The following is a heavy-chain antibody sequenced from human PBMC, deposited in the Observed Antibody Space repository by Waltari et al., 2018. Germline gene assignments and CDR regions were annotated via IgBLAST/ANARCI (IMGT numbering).Heavy chain of an antibody. CDR2: ISRSTSDI. J-gene: IGHJ3*02. CDR3: ARADCSTTSCYSHAFDI. Sequence: EVQLVESGGGLVKPGGSLRLSCAASGFTFSSYTMNWFRQAPGKGLEWLSSISRSTSDIYYADSVKGRFTISRDHAKNSLYLQMNSLRAEDTAVYYCARADCSTTSCYSHAFDIWGQGTMVTVSS. D-gene: IGHD2-2*02. CDR1: GFTFSSYT. V-gene: IGHV3-21*01.